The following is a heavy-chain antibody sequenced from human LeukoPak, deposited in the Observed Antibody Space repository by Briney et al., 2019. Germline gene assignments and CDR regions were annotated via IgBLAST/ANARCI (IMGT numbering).Heavy chain of an antibody. CDR3: ARDLSAGYYYDSSGHEDGFDI. CDR1: GFTFSRYS. V-gene: IGHV3-74*01. D-gene: IGHD3-22*01. J-gene: IGHJ3*02. Sequence: GGSLRLSCEASGFTFSRYSVNWVRQGPGKGLAYVSGIRGDGRFTSYADSVKGRFTISRDNAKNTLYLQMSSLRVEDTAVYYCARDLSAGYYYDSSGHEDGFDIWGQGTMVTVSS. CDR2: IRGDGRFT.